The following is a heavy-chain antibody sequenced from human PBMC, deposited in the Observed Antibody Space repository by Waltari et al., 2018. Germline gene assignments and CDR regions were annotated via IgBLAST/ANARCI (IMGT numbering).Heavy chain of an antibody. CDR2: INHSEST. CDR1: GGSFSGYY. J-gene: IGHJ5*02. Sequence: QVQLQQWGAGLLKPSETLSLTCAVYGGSFSGYYWSWIRQPPGKGLGGIGEINHSESTKYNPSLKSRVTISVDTSKNQFSLKLSSVTAADTAVYYCARAAETHYDILTGYSTGWFDPWGQGTLVTVSS. V-gene: IGHV4-34*01. CDR3: ARAAETHYDILTGYSTGWFDP. D-gene: IGHD3-9*01.